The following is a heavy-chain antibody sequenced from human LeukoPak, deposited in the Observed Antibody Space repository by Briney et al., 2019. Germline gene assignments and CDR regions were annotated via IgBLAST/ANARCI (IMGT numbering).Heavy chain of an antibody. D-gene: IGHD3-10*01. J-gene: IGHJ4*02. CDR3: ARDYYASGSHDY. CDR2: IKPDGHET. CDR1: GFTFSTYW. V-gene: IGHV3-7*04. Sequence: PGGSLRLSCAASGFTFSTYWMTWVRQAPGKGLEWVGNIKPDGHETYFGDSVKGRFTISRDNAQNSFYLQMSSLRAEDTALYYCARDYYASGSHDYWGQGILVTVSS.